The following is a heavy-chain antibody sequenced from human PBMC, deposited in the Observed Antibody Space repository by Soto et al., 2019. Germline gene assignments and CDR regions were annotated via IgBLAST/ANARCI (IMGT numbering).Heavy chain of an antibody. CDR1: GFTFSSYA. D-gene: IGHD6-13*01. CDR3: ATGRGGSSSNWFDP. V-gene: IGHV3-23*01. J-gene: IGHJ5*02. Sequence: GGSLRRSCAASGFTFSSYAMSWVRQAPGDGLELVSAISGSGGSTYYADSVKGRFTISRDNSKNTLYLQMDSLRAEDTAVYYCATGRGGSSSNWFDPWGQGTLVTVAS. CDR2: ISGSGGST.